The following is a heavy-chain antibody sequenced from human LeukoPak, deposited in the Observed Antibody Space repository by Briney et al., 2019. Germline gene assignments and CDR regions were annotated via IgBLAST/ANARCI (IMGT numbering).Heavy chain of an antibody. CDR3: ARDLPPYDSSGYFSALAAFDI. CDR1: GFTFDDYG. Sequence: RPGGSLRLSCAASGFTFDDYGMSWVRQAPGKGLEWVSGINWNGGSTGYADSVKGRFTISRDNAKNSLYLQMNSLRAEDTALYYCARDLPPYDSSGYFSALAAFDIWGQGTMVTVSS. CDR2: INWNGGST. D-gene: IGHD3-22*01. V-gene: IGHV3-20*04. J-gene: IGHJ3*02.